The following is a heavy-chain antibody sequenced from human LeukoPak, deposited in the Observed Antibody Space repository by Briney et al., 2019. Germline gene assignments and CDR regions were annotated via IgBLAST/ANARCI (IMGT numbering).Heavy chain of an antibody. Sequence: GGSLRLSCAASGFTFTNYWMHWVRQSPGKGLVWVSHINTDGRTTTYADSVKGRFTISRDNAKNTLYLQMNSLRAEDTAVYYCARDLGTTNWFDPWGQGTLVTVSS. J-gene: IGHJ5*02. D-gene: IGHD1-26*01. V-gene: IGHV3-74*01. CDR2: INTDGRTT. CDR1: GFTFTNYW. CDR3: ARDLGTTNWFDP.